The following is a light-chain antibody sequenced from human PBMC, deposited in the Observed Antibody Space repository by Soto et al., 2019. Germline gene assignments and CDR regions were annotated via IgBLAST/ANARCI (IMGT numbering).Light chain of an antibody. J-gene: IGKJ4*01. Sequence: EIVLTQSPGTLSLSPGERATLSCRASQSIRSTYLAWYQQKPGQAPRLLINGASSRATGVPDRFSGSGSGTDFILTISRLEPEDFAVYYCQQCSSSALTFGGGTKVEIK. CDR2: GAS. CDR1: QSIRSTY. CDR3: QQCSSSALT. V-gene: IGKV3-20*01.